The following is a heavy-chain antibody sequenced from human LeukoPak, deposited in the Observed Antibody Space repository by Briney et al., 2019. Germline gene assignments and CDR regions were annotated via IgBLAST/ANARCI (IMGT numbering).Heavy chain of an antibody. J-gene: IGHJ4*02. CDR2: IYYSGST. Sequence: SATLSLTCTVSGGSISSGGYYWSWIRQHPGKGLEWIGYIYYSGSTYYNPSLKSRVTISVDTSKNQFSLKLSSVTAADTAVYYCARWEMATFDYWGQGTLVTVSS. CDR3: ARWEMATFDY. V-gene: IGHV4-31*03. D-gene: IGHD5-24*01. CDR1: GGSISSGGYY.